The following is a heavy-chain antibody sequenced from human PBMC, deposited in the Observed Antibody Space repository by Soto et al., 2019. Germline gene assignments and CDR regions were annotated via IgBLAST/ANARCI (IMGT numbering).Heavy chain of an antibody. Sequence: GGSLRLSCAASGFTFSSYAMSWVRQAPGKGLEWVSAISSSARSTPGADSVRGRFTISRDNSRNTLYLQMDSLRAEDTAVYYCAKVMKPGKYDYGWGPFDSWGKEILVTVPS. V-gene: IGHV3-23*01. CDR2: ISSSARST. J-gene: IGHJ4*02. CDR1: GFTFSSYA. D-gene: IGHD3-16*01. CDR3: AKVMKPGKYDYGWGPFDS.